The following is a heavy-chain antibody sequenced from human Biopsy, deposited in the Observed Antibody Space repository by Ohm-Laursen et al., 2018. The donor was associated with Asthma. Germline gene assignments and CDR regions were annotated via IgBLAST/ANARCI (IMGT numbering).Heavy chain of an antibody. CDR2: VHSTGST. CDR3: VRATSTWSQSGPHYFDH. Sequence: GTLSLTCIVSPGSINDYYWNWIRQFPGKGLEWIGYVHSTGSTRFNPSLKSRLTISVDTSVVQVSLKLTSVTAADTAVYYCVRATSTWSQSGPHYFDHWGQGTLVTVSS. D-gene: IGHD6-13*01. V-gene: IGHV4-59*01. J-gene: IGHJ4*02. CDR1: PGSINDYY.